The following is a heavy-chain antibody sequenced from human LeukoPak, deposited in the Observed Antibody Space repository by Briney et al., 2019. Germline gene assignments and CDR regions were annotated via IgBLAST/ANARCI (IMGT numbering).Heavy chain of an antibody. CDR3: ARDRRFGELSRAFDI. Sequence: SETLSLTCAVSGGSISSGDYSWSWIRQPPGKGLEWIANIYHSGSTYYNSSLKSRVTMSVDRSKNQFSLRLSSVTAADTAVYYCARDRRFGELSRAFDIWGQGTMVTVSS. CDR2: IYHSGST. J-gene: IGHJ3*02. V-gene: IGHV4-30-2*01. D-gene: IGHD3-10*01. CDR1: GGSISSGDYS.